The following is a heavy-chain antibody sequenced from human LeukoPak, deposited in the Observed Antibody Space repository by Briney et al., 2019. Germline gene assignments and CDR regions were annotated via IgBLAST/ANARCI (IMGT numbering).Heavy chain of an antibody. V-gene: IGHV3-11*06. J-gene: IGHJ4*02. Sequence: PGGSLRLSCAASGFTFSDYRMSWIRQAPGKGLEWASYISLSSTYTNYADSVKGRFTISRDNAKNLLYLQMNSLRVEDTAVYYCARDGWFGELDKDHFDYWGQGTLVTVSS. D-gene: IGHD3-10*01. CDR1: GFTFSDYR. CDR2: ISLSSTYT. CDR3: ARDGWFGELDKDHFDY.